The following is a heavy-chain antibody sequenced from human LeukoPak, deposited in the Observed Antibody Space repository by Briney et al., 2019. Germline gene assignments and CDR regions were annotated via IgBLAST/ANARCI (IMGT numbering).Heavy chain of an antibody. J-gene: IGHJ5*02. CDR3: AKSGFGESASYNWFDP. V-gene: IGHV3-23*01. D-gene: IGHD3-10*01. CDR1: GFTFSNYA. CDR2: ISGSSGST. Sequence: QSGGSLRLSCAASGFTFSNYAMSWVRQAPGKGLEWVPGISGSSGSTYYADSVKGRFTISRDNSKNTLYLQMNSLRAEDTAVYYCAKSGFGESASYNWFDPWGQGTLVTVSS.